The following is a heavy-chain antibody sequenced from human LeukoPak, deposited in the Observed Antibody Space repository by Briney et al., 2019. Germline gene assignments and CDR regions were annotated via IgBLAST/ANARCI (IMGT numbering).Heavy chain of an antibody. Sequence: PSETLSLTCTVSGGSISSGDYSWRWIRQPPGKGLEWFGYIYYSGSPYYNPSLKSRVTIPVDPSKNQFSLKLSSVTAADTAVYYCAREDSYGSGYWGQGTLVTVSS. J-gene: IGHJ4*02. CDR2: IYYSGSP. CDR1: GGSISSGDYS. D-gene: IGHD3-10*01. V-gene: IGHV4-30-4*01. CDR3: AREDSYGSGY.